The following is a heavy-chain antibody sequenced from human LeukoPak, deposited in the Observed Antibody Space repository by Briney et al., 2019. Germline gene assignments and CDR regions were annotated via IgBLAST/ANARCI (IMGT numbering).Heavy chain of an antibody. CDR3: ATRFGLDYYYYYMDV. V-gene: IGHV3-23*01. CDR1: GFTFSLYA. D-gene: IGHD3-10*01. J-gene: IGHJ6*03. Sequence: GGSLRLSCAASGFTFSLYAMTWVRQTPEKGLEWVSTIDGDGANTYYADSVRGRLTISRDNSKNTLSLQMTSLRADDTAVYYCATRFGLDYYYYYMDVWGEGTTVTVSS. CDR2: IDGDGANT.